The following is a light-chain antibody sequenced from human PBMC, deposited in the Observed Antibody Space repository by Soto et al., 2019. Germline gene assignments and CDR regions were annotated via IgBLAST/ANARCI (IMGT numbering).Light chain of an antibody. Sequence: QSGLTQPPSASGSPGQSVTISCTGTSSDVGGYDYVSWYQQHPGKVPKLMIYEVNKRPSGVPDRFSGSKSGNTASLTVSGLQTEDEADYYCSSYAVSDSLVFGGGTKLTVL. CDR2: EVN. J-gene: IGLJ2*01. CDR3: SSYAVSDSLV. CDR1: SSDVGGYDY. V-gene: IGLV2-8*01.